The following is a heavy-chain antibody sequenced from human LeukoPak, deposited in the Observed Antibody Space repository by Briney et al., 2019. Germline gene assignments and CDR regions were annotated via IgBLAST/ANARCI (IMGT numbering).Heavy chain of an antibody. CDR1: GFTFSNAW. CDR2: IRSNSDGGTI. CDR3: ATDFYDST. J-gene: IGHJ5*02. V-gene: IGHV3-15*07. D-gene: IGHD3-22*01. Sequence: PGGSLRLSCATSGFTFSNAWMNWVRQAPGKGLEWVGRIRSNSDGGTIDYAAPVKGRFSLSRDDSKTTLYLQMNSLQTEDTAVYYCATDFYDSTWGQGTLVTVSS.